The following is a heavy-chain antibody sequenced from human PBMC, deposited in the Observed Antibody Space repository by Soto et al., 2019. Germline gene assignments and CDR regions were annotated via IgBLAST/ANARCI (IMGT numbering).Heavy chain of an antibody. CDR2: IIPIFGTA. CDR3: ARDREYCSGGSCYPYWYFDL. D-gene: IGHD2-15*01. J-gene: IGHJ2*01. V-gene: IGHV1-69*01. Sequence: QVQLVQSGAEVKKPGSSVKVSCKASGGTFSSYAISWVRQAPGQGLEWMGGIIPIFGTANYAQKFQGRVTITADESTSTAYMELSSLLAEDTAVYYCARDREYCSGGSCYPYWYFDLWGRGTLVTVSS. CDR1: GGTFSSYA.